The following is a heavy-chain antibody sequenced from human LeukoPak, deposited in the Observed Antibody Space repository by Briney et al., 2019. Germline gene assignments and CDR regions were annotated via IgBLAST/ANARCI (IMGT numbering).Heavy chain of an antibody. V-gene: IGHV4-59*01. CDR2: IYYSGST. CDR3: ARPYANYYWYFDL. Sequence: SETLSLTCSVSGGSINSGYWSWIRQPPGKGLEWIGYIYYSGSTNYNPSLKSRVTISVDTSKNQFSLKLSSVTAADTAVYYCARPYANYYWYFDLWGRGTLVTVSS. CDR1: GGSINSGY. J-gene: IGHJ2*01. D-gene: IGHD3-10*01.